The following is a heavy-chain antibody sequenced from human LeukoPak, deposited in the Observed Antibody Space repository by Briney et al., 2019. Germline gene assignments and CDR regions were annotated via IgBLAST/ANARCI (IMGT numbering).Heavy chain of an antibody. V-gene: IGHV3-33*01. Sequence: GRSLRLSCAASGFTFSSYGMHWVRQAPGKGLEWVAVIWYDGSNKYYADYVKDRFTISRDNSKNTLHLQMNSLRAEDTAVYYCARADGWLVGVSYWGQGTLVTVSS. CDR2: IWYDGSNK. CDR3: ARADGWLVGVSY. J-gene: IGHJ4*02. CDR1: GFTFSSYG. D-gene: IGHD6-19*01.